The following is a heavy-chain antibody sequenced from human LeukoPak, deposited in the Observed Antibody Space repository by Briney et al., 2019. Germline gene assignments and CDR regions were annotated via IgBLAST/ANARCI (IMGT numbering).Heavy chain of an antibody. Sequence: SETLSLTCTVSGGSISSSSYYWGWIRQPPGKGLEWIGSIYYSGSTYYNPSLKSRVTTSVDTSKNQLSLKLTSVTAADTAVYYCARHRRGFSGYDDYWGQGTLVTVSS. D-gene: IGHD5-12*01. CDR2: IYYSGST. J-gene: IGHJ4*02. CDR1: GGSISSSSYY. V-gene: IGHV4-39*01. CDR3: ARHRRGFSGYDDY.